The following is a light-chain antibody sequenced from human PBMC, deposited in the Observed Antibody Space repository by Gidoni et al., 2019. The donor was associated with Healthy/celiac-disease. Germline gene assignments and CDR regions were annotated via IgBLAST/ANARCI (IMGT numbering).Light chain of an antibody. CDR1: QSVSSN. Sequence: EIVMTQSPATLSVSPGERATLSCRASQSVSSNLAWYQQKPGQAPRLLIYGASARATGTPARVSCSGSGTEFTLTLSSLQSEAFAVSDCQRHNNWPRITFGHGTRLEIK. CDR2: GAS. J-gene: IGKJ5*01. CDR3: QRHNNWPRIT. V-gene: IGKV3D-15*01.